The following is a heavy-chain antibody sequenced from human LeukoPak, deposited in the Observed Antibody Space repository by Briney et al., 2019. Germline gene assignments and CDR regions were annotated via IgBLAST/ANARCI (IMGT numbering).Heavy chain of an antibody. CDR2: ISGSGGST. CDR1: GFTFSSYA. Sequence: GGSLRLSCAASGFTFSSYAMSWVRQAPGKGLEWVSAISGSGGSTYYADSVRGRFTISRDNSKNTLYLQMNSLRAEDTAVYYCAKAGHSSSWYDYYFDYWGQGTLVTVSS. V-gene: IGHV3-23*01. CDR3: AKAGHSSSWYDYYFDY. J-gene: IGHJ4*02. D-gene: IGHD6-13*01.